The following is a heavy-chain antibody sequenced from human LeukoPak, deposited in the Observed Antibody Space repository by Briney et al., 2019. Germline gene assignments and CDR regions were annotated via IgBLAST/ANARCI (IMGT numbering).Heavy chain of an antibody. Sequence: SETLSLTCTVSGGSISSSNYYWGWIRQPPGKGLEWIGSIHYRGNTYYSPSLKSRVTISVDTSKNQFSLKLSSVTAADTAVYYCARSAPRYCSSTSCYGGLLEFDPWGQGTLVTVSS. J-gene: IGHJ5*02. CDR3: ARSAPRYCSSTSCYGGLLEFDP. CDR2: IHYRGNT. V-gene: IGHV4-39*01. D-gene: IGHD2-2*01. CDR1: GGSISSSNYY.